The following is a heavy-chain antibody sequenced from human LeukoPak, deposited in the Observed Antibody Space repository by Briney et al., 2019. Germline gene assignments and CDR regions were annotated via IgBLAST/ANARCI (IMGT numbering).Heavy chain of an antibody. J-gene: IGHJ4*02. CDR1: GYTFTSYD. CDR3: ARALYGDYELYFDY. Sequence: ASVKVSCKASGYTFTSYDINWVRQATGQGLEWMGWMNPNSGNTGYAQKFQGRVTMTRNTSISTAYMELSSLRSEDTAVYYCARALYGDYELYFDYWGQGTLVTVSS. V-gene: IGHV1-8*01. D-gene: IGHD4-17*01. CDR2: MNPNSGNT.